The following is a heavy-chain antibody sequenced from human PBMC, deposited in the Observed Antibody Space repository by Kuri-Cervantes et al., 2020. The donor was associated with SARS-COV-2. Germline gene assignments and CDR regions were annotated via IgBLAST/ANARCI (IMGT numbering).Heavy chain of an antibody. Sequence: GESLKISCAASGFTFSSYAMSWVRQAPGKGLEWVSVIYSGGSSTYYADSVKGRFTISRENAKNSLYLQMNSLRAGDTAVYYCARVVVVPAATEKQWLVWRLHDYWGQGTLVTVSS. D-gene: IGHD2-2*01. J-gene: IGHJ4*02. CDR2: IYSGGSST. CDR1: GFTFSSYA. V-gene: IGHV3-23*03. CDR3: ARVVVVPAATEKQWLVWRLHDY.